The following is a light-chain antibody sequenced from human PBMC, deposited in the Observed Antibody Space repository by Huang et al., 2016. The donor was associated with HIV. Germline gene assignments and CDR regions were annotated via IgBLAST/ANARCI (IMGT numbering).Light chain of an antibody. J-gene: IGKJ1*01. CDR2: GAS. V-gene: IGKV1-39*01. CDR1: QNINRY. Sequence: DIQMTQSPSSLSAAVGDRVTITCRASQNINRYLNWYQQKPGKAPKLLIYGASNLESGVPSRFSVSGSGTHFTLTISSLQPGDFATYYCQQSFSSQWTFGQGTKVEV. CDR3: QQSFSSQWT.